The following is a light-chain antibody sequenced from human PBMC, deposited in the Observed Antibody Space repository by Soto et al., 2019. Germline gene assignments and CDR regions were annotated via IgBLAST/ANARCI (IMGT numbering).Light chain of an antibody. J-gene: IGLJ1*01. CDR1: SSDVGGYNY. CDR3: SSYTSNSTPYV. CDR2: DVS. V-gene: IGLV2-14*01. Sequence: QSVRTQPASVSGSPGQSITISCTGTSSDVGGYNYVSWYQQHPGKAPKLMIYDVSNRPSGVSNRFSGSKPGNTASLTISGLQAEDEADYYCSSYTSNSTPYVFGTGTKVT.